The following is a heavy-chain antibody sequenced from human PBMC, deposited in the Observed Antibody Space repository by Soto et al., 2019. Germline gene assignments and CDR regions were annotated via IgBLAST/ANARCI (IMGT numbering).Heavy chain of an antibody. Sequence: EVQLAESGGGLAQPGGSLSLSCAASGFTLSGYAMDWVRQAPGKGLEYVSGISSNGVGTYYANSVQGRFTISRDNSQNTVYLQMGSLRPADMAVYYCARRARQDFYYTDVWGKGTTVTVSS. CDR1: GFTLSGYA. D-gene: IGHD6-6*01. CDR2: ISSNGVGT. V-gene: IGHV3-64*01. J-gene: IGHJ6*03. CDR3: ARRARQDFYYTDV.